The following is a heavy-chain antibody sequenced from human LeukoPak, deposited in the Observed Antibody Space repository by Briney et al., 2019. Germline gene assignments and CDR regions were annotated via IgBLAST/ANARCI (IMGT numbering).Heavy chain of an antibody. D-gene: IGHD3-16*02. Sequence: GASVKVSCKASGGTFSSYAISWVRQAPGQGLEWMGRIIPILGIANYAQKFQGRVTITADKSTSTAYRELSSLRSEDTAVYYCARAMITFGGVIAEFDYWGQGTLVTVSS. CDR2: IIPILGIA. J-gene: IGHJ4*02. CDR1: GGTFSSYA. V-gene: IGHV1-69*04. CDR3: ARAMITFGGVIAEFDY.